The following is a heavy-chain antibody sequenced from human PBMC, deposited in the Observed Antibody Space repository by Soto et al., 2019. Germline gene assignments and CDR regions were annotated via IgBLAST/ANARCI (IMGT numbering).Heavy chain of an antibody. CDR3: ARARVVPAAISLTFDY. CDR2: IYYSGST. Sequence: PSETLSLTCTVSGGPISSYYWSRIRQPPGKGLEWIGYIYYSGSTNYNPSLKSRVTISVDTSKNQFSLKLSSVTAADTAVYYCARARVVPAAISLTFDYWGQGTLVTVSS. CDR1: GGPISSYY. D-gene: IGHD2-2*01. V-gene: IGHV4-59*01. J-gene: IGHJ4*02.